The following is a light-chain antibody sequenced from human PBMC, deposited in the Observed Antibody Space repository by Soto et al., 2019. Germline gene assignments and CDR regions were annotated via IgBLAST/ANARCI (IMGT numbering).Light chain of an antibody. Sequence: QSVLTQPPSVSGAPGQTVTISCAGSSSNIGPGFDVHWYQQVSGAAPKLLIYGNSNRPSGVPDRFSGSRSGTSASLAITGLQPEDEADYYCQSYDSSLRGSVFXPGTKLTVL. J-gene: IGLJ1*01. V-gene: IGLV1-40*01. CDR2: GNS. CDR1: SSNIGPGFD. CDR3: QSYDSSLRGSV.